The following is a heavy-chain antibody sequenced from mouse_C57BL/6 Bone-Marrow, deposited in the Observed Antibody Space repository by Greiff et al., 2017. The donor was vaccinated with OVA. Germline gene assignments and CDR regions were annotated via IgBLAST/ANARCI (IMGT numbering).Heavy chain of an antibody. CDR2: IRNKANNHAT. V-gene: IGHV6-6*01. D-gene: IGHD1-1*01. CDR3: THYGSPPYAMDY. Sequence: EVMLVESGGGLVQPGGSMKLSCAASGFTFSDAWMDWVRQSPEKGLEWVAEIRNKANNHATYYAESVKGRFTISRDDSKSSVYLQMNSLRAEDTGIDDCTHYGSPPYAMDYWGQGTSVTVSS. J-gene: IGHJ4*01. CDR1: GFTFSDAW.